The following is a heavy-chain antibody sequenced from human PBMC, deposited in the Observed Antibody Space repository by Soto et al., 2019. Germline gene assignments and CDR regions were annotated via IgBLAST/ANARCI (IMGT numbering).Heavy chain of an antibody. CDR1: GVSLNIGHYY. D-gene: IGHD3-3*01. CDR3: APRITVFGLLIPPFDP. Sequence: PSETLSVTCTFSGVSLNIGHYYWVWIRQSPGKGLAWIASIYYDESTYYNPSLKSRVTISTDKPKNQFSLRLSSVTAADTAIYYCAPRITVFGLLIPPFDPWGQGTKVTVSS. J-gene: IGHJ5*02. CDR2: IYYDEST. V-gene: IGHV4-39*01.